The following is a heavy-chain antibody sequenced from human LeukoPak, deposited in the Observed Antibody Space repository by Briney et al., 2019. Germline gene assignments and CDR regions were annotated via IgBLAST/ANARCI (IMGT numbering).Heavy chain of an antibody. Sequence: SETLSLTCTVSGGSISSSSYYWGWIRQPPGKGLEWIGSIYYSGSTYYNPSLKSRVTISVDTSKNQFSLQLSSVTAADTAVYYCARAVTCSGDSYYLNYWGQGTLVTVSS. J-gene: IGHJ4*02. CDR3: ARAVTCSGDSYYLNY. CDR2: IYYSGST. V-gene: IGHV4-39*01. D-gene: IGHD2-15*01. CDR1: GGSISSSSYY.